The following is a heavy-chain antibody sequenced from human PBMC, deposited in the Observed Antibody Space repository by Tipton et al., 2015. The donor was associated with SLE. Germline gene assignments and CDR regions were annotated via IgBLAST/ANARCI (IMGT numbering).Heavy chain of an antibody. CDR3: ARDRLTGSHLDP. V-gene: IGHV4-61*09. D-gene: IGHD1-20*01. J-gene: IGHJ5*02. CDR1: GGSIRGGNYY. CDR2: IHNSGST. Sequence: TLSLTCTVSGGSIRGGNYYWSWIRQPAGKGLEWIGHIHNSGSTNYNPSLKSRVAISLDTSRNQFSLRLSSVTAADTAMYYCARDRLTGSHLDPWGQGTLVTVSS.